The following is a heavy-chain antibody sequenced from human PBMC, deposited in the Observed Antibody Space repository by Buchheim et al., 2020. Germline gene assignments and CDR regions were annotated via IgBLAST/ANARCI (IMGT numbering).Heavy chain of an antibody. CDR2: IPYDGSKI. CDR3: AKHVLLWFGEFFSDAFDI. V-gene: IGHV3-30*18. D-gene: IGHD3-10*01. Sequence: QVQLVESGGDVVQPGRSLRLSCTASGFTFSSYGIHWVRQAPGKGLEWVTFIPYDGSKIYHADSVKGRFTISRDNSKNTLYLQMNSLRAEDTAVYYCAKHVLLWFGEFFSDAFDIWGQGT. CDR1: GFTFSSYG. J-gene: IGHJ3*02.